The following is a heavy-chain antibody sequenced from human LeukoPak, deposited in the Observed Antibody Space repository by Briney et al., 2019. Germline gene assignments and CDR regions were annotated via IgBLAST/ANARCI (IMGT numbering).Heavy chain of an antibody. J-gene: IGHJ4*02. D-gene: IGHD1-26*01. Sequence: PGGSLRLSCAASAFTFDNYWMSWVHQAPGKGLEWVANIKPDGSEKHYVDSVEGRFTISRDNTKNSVCLQMNSLRAEDTAVYYCARERKVGATDFDYWGQGTLVTVSS. CDR1: AFTFDNYW. V-gene: IGHV3-7*01. CDR3: ARERKVGATDFDY. CDR2: IKPDGSEK.